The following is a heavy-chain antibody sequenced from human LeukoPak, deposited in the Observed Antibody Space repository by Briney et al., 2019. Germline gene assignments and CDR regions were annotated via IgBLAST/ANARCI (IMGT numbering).Heavy chain of an antibody. J-gene: IGHJ6*02. CDR3: ARDRIGENDYGDYVADPALNGMDV. CDR2: ISSSSSTI. V-gene: IGHV3-48*04. Sequence: PGGSLRLSCAASGFTFSSYSMNWVRQAPGKGLEWVSYISSSSSTIYYADSVKGRFTISRDNAKNSLYLQMNSLRAEDTAVYYCARDRIGENDYGDYVADPALNGMDVWGQGTTVTVSS. D-gene: IGHD4-17*01. CDR1: GFTFSSYS.